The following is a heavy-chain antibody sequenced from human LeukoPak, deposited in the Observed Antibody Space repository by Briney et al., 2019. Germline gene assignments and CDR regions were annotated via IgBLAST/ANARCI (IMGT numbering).Heavy chain of an antibody. J-gene: IGHJ1*01. CDR1: GGSISSSSYY. V-gene: IGHV4-39*01. CDR2: IYHSGRT. Sequence: SETLSLTCTVSGGSISSSSYYWGWIRQPPGKGLEWIGTIYHSGRTYYNPSLKSRVTISVDTSKNQFSLKLSSVTAADTAVYYCARLSTSAYFQHWGQGTLATVSS. CDR3: ARLSTSAYFQH.